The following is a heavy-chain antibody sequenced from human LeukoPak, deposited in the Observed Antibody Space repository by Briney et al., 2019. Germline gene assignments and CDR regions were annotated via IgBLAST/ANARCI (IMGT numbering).Heavy chain of an antibody. CDR1: GFTFSSYW. CDR2: IKQDGSEK. V-gene: IGHV3-7*01. Sequence: GGSLRLSCAASGFTFSSYWMSWVRKAPGKGLEWVASIKQDGSEKYFVDFVKGRFTIFRDNTENSLYLQMNSLRAEDTAIYYCARQSITAYSLNFNYWGQGILVTVSS. CDR3: ARQSITAYSLNFNY. D-gene: IGHD6-6*01. J-gene: IGHJ4*02.